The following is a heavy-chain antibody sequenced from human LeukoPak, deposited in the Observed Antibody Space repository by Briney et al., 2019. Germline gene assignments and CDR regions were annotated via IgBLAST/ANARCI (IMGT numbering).Heavy chain of an antibody. CDR1: GYSFTSNY. Sequence: ASVKVSCKASGYSFTSNYIHWVRQAPGQGLEWMGMIYPRDGSTSYAQKFQGRVTVTRDTSTSTVHMELSGLRSEDTAVYYCARASGYDILTGYYSLLFDYWGQGTLVTVSS. CDR3: ARASGYDILTGYYSLLFDY. J-gene: IGHJ4*02. CDR2: IYPRDGST. D-gene: IGHD3-9*01. V-gene: IGHV1-46*01.